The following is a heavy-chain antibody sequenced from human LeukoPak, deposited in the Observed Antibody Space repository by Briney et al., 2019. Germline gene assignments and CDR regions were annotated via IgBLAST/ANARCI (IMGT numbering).Heavy chain of an antibody. D-gene: IGHD6-13*01. CDR1: DYSISSGSS. J-gene: IGHJ4*02. Sequence: SETLSLTCTVSDYSISSGSSWGWIRQSPGKGLECIGTIYHSGNTYYNPSLKSRATISVNTSKNQFSLNLTSVTAADTAVYYCARHSSSWYYFDYWGQGTLVTVSS. CDR2: IYHSGNT. CDR3: ARHSSSWYYFDY. V-gene: IGHV4-38-2*02.